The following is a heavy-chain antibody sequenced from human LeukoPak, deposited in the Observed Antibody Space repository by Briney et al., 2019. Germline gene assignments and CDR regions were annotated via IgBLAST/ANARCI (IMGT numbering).Heavy chain of an antibody. J-gene: IGHJ4*02. V-gene: IGHV4-59*12. CDR3: ASPCIAAARSCDY. D-gene: IGHD6-13*01. CDR1: GGSISSYY. CDR2: IYYSGST. Sequence: SETLSLTCTVSGGSISSYYWSWIRQPPGKGLEWIGYIYYSGSTNYNPSLKSRVTISVDRSKNQFSLKLSSVTAADTAVYYCASPCIAAARSCDYWGQGTLVTVSS.